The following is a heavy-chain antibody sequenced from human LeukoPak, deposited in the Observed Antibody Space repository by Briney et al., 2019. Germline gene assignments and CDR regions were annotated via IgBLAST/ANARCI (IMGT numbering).Heavy chain of an antibody. CDR1: GFTFDDYA. Sequence: GGSLRLSCAAPGFTFDDYAMHWVRQAPGKGLEWVSLISWDGDSTYYADSVKGRFTISRDNSKNSLYLQMNSLRAEDTAVYYCAKTRLVGASPGVIDYWGQGTLVTVSS. D-gene: IGHD1-26*01. CDR3: AKTRLVGASPGVIDY. V-gene: IGHV3-43D*03. CDR2: ISWDGDST. J-gene: IGHJ4*02.